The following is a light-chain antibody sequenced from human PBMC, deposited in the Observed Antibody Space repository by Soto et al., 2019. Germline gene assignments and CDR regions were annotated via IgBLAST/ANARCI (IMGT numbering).Light chain of an antibody. CDR2: TTN. CDR3: LLYYGGAQLV. CDR1: TGAVTSGNY. V-gene: IGLV7-43*01. Sequence: QAVVTQEPSLTVSPGGTVTLTCASSTGAVTSGNYPSWFQQKPGQTPRTLIYTTNSRHSWTPARFSGSLLGDKAALTLSGVQPEDDADYYCLLYYGGAQLVFGGWTKVTVL. J-gene: IGLJ3*02.